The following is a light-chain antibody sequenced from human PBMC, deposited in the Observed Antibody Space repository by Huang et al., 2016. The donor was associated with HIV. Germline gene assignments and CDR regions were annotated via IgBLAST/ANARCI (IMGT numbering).Light chain of an antibody. V-gene: IGKV3-11*01. CDR3: QQRSNWPALT. CDR2: DVS. Sequence: DIVLTQSPGTLSLSPGARATLSCRASQSVSAYLAWYQQKPGQAPRLLIYDVSKRATGIPARFRCSGSGTDFTLTISSVGPEDFAVYYCQQRSNWPALTFGGGTKVEIK. J-gene: IGKJ4*01. CDR1: QSVSAY.